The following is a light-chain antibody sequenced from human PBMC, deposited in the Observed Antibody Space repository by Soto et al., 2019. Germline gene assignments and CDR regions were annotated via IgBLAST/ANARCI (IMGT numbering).Light chain of an antibody. V-gene: IGLV2-18*02. CDR2: EVS. CDR1: SSDVGSYNR. Sequence: QSVLTQPPSVSGSPGQSVTISCTGTSSDVGSYNRVSWYQQPPGTAPKLMIYEVSNRPSGVPDRFSGSKSGNTASLTISGLQAEDEADYYCSSYTSSSTLGVFGGGTKVTV. CDR3: SSYTSSSTLGV. J-gene: IGLJ2*01.